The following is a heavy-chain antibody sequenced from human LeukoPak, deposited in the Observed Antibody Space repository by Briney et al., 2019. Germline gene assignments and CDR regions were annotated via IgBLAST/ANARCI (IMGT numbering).Heavy chain of an antibody. J-gene: IGHJ3*02. CDR3: ARARNYYDNSGYYYEGDAFDI. CDR1: GYSISSGYH. CDR2: IYYSGST. Sequence: PSETLSLTCTVSGYSISSGYHWGWIRQPPGKGLEWIGYIYYSGSTNDNPSLKSRVTISVDTSKNQFSLKLRSVTAADTAVYYCARARNYYDNSGYYYEGDAFDIWGQGTMVTVSS. D-gene: IGHD3-22*01. V-gene: IGHV4-61*01.